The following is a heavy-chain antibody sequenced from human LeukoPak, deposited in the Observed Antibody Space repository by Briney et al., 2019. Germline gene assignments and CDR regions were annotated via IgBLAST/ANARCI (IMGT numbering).Heavy chain of an antibody. D-gene: IGHD2-8*01. V-gene: IGHV1-8*01. CDR1: GYTFTSYD. CDR3: ARGWQGCTNGVCLYYYYYYYMDV. J-gene: IGHJ6*03. CDR2: MNPNSGNT. Sequence: GASVKVSCKASGYTFTSYDINWVRQATGQGLEWMGWMNPNSGNTGYAQKFQGRVTMTRNTSISTAYMELSSLRSEDTAVYYCARGWQGCTNGVCLYYYYYYYMDVWGKGTTVTVSS.